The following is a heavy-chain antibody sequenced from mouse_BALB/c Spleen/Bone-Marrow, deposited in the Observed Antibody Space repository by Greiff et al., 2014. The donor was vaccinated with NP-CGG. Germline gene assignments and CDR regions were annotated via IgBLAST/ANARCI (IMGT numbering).Heavy chain of an antibody. CDR2: IDPENGDT. CDR3: NAVYYGREELYYFDY. D-gene: IGHD1-1*01. V-gene: IGHV14-4*02. J-gene: IGHJ2*01. Sequence: VQLQQPGAELVRSGASVKLSCTASGFNIKDYYMHWVKQRPEQGLEWIGWIDPENGDTEYAPKFQGKATMTADTSSNTAYLQLSSLPSEDTAVYYCNAVYYGREELYYFDYWGQGTTLTVSS. CDR1: GFNIKDYY.